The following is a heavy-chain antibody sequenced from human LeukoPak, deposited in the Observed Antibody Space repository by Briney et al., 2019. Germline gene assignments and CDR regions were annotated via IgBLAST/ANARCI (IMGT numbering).Heavy chain of an antibody. CDR2: ISAYNGNT. V-gene: IGHV1-18*01. Sequence: GASVKVSCKASGYTFTSYGISWVRQAPGQGLEWMGWISAYNGNTNYAQKLQGRVTMTTDTSTSTAYMELRSLRSDDTAVYYCARLRAVRYFDPGVDYWGQGTLVTVSS. J-gene: IGHJ4*02. CDR3: ARLRAVRYFDPGVDY. D-gene: IGHD3-9*01. CDR1: GYTFTSYG.